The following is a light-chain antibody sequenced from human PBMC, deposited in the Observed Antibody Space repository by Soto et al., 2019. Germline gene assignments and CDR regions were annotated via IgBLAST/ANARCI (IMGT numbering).Light chain of an antibody. CDR1: NKNVGSYA. Sequence: QSVLTHEASVSGTVGQNVTLSYSGNNKNVGSYAVGWYQQISHGAPKTVMFGNSLPSAIPDRFFGSASGTTASLTISGRHPDDDGDYDCSTCELSLGSHVLFGGGTKVTVL. V-gene: IGLV1-44*01. J-gene: IGLJ2*01. CDR3: STCELSLGSHVL. CDR2: GNS.